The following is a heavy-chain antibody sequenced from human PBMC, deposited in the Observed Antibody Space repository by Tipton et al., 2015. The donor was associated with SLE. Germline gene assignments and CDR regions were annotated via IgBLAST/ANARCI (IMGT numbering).Heavy chain of an antibody. V-gene: IGHV4-61*01. Sequence: TLSLTCTVSGGSISSGSYYWTWIRQPPGKGLEWIGEINHSGSTNYNPSLKSRVTISVDTSKNQFSLKLSSVTAADTAVYYCARALITMTPDYWGQGTLVTVSS. CDR3: ARALITMTPDY. J-gene: IGHJ4*02. D-gene: IGHD3-22*01. CDR1: GGSISSGSYY. CDR2: INHSGST.